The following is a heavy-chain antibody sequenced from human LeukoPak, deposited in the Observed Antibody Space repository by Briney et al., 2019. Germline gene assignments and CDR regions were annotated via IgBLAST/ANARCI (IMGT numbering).Heavy chain of an antibody. CDR3: ARGRASYSDSSAHYYHDTFDI. CDR2: IIPIFGTT. CDR1: GGAFSNYA. V-gene: IGHV1-69*13. J-gene: IGHJ3*02. Sequence: SVKVSCKASGGAFSNYAISWVRQAPGQGLEWMGGIIPIFGTTNYAQQFQGRVTITADDFTRTAYMELSSLRSEDTAMYYCARGRASYSDSSAHYYHDTFDIWGQGTMVTVSS. D-gene: IGHD3-22*01.